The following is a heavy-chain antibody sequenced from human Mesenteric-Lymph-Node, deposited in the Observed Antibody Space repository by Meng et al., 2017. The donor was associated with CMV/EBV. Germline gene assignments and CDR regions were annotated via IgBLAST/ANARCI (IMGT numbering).Heavy chain of an antibody. D-gene: IGHD6-13*01. CDR1: GGSVSSDSYY. CDR3: AREYSRYFDY. Sequence: SETLSLTCTVSGGSVSSDSYYWNWIRQPPGKGLEWLGYIHNSVSTNYKPSLRSRVTISVDTSKNQLSLKLSSVTAADTAVYYCAREYSRYFDYWGQGTLVTVSS. J-gene: IGHJ4*02. V-gene: IGHV4-61*01. CDR2: IHNSVST.